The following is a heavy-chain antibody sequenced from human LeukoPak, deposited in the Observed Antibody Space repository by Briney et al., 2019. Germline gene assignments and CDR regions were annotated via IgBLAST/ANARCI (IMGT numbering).Heavy chain of an antibody. CDR2: INPNSGDT. Sequence: ASVKVSCKASGYTFADYYINWVRQAPGQGLEWMGWINPNSGDTNYAQKFQDRVTMTRDTSISTAYIELNLLRSDDTAVYYCARGDYYGSPKVVAAWGQGTLVTVSS. CDR3: ARGDYYGSPKVVAA. D-gene: IGHD3-10*01. V-gene: IGHV1-2*02. CDR1: GYTFADYY. J-gene: IGHJ5*02.